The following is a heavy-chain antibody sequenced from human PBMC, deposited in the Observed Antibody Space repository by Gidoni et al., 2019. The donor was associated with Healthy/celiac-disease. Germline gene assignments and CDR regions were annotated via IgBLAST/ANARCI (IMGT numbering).Heavy chain of an antibody. D-gene: IGHD4-17*01. V-gene: IGHV3-11*06. CDR2: ISSSSSYT. CDR3: ARITVTTNWYFDL. Sequence: QVQLVESGGGLVKPGGSLRLSCAASGFTFSDYYMSWIRQAPGKGLEWVSYISSSSSYTNYADSVKGRFTISRDNAKNSLYLQMNSLRAEDTAVYYCARITVTTNWYFDLWGRGTLVTVSS. J-gene: IGHJ2*01. CDR1: GFTFSDYY.